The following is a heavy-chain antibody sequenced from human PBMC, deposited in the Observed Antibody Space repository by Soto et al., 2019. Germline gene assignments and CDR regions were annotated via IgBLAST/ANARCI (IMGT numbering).Heavy chain of an antibody. CDR1: GLTFSDCY. D-gene: IGHD3-10*01. CDR3: ARVRFGEWGYAMDV. J-gene: IGHJ6*02. CDR2: ISSSGSSI. V-gene: IGHV3-11*01. Sequence: QVQLVESGGGLVKPGGSLRLSCAASGLTFSDCYMNWIRQAPGKGLEWVSYISSSGSSINYAGSVKGRFTISRDNTENSLYLQMNSLRVEDTAMYYCARVRFGEWGYAMDVWGQGTTVTVSS.